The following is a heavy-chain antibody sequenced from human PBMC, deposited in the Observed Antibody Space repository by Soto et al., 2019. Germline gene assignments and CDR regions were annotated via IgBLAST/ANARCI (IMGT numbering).Heavy chain of an antibody. CDR3: ARAKGLDN. CDR2: LIPNSGDK. V-gene: IGHV1-2*02. Sequence: AAVKVSCKTSGYTFADYSLHWVRHAPGQGLEWMGWLIPNSGDKSYAEAFQGRVTMTRDPSISTAYMELSSLRSDDTAVYYCARAKGLDNWGHGTLVTVSS. J-gene: IGHJ4*01. CDR1: GYTFADYS.